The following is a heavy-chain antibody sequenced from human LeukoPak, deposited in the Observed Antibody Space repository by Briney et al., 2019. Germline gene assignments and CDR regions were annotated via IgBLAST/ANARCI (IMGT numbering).Heavy chain of an antibody. CDR1: GFIFSNYW. V-gene: IGHV3-7*01. D-gene: IGHD3-10*01. CDR3: AREGDYYGSVDY. Sequence: PGGSLRLSCAASGFIFSNYWMSWVRQAPGKGLEWVANIKQDGSEKYYVDSVKGRFTISRDNAKNSLYLQMNSLRAEDTAVYYCAREGDYYGSVDYWGQGTLVTVSS. J-gene: IGHJ4*02. CDR2: IKQDGSEK.